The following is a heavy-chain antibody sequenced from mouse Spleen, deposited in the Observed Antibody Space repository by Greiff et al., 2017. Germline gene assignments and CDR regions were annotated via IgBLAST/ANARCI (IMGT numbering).Heavy chain of an antibody. J-gene: IGHJ2*01. V-gene: IGHV5-15*01. CDR3: ARHRTGTPFDY. CDR2: ISNLAYSI. CDR1: GFTFSDYG. Sequence: DVMLVESGGGLVKPGGSLKLSCAASGFTFSDYGMAWVRQAPGKGPEWVAFISNLAYSIYYADTVTGRFTISRENAKNTLYLEMSSLRSEDTAMYYCARHRTGTPFDYWGQGTTLTVSS. D-gene: IGHD4-1*01.